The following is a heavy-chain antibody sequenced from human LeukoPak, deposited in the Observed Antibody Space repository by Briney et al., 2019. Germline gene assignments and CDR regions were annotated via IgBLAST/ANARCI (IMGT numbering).Heavy chain of an antibody. J-gene: IGHJ4*02. CDR2: INHSGST. CDR3: ARGGLGKMATIFAY. CDR1: GGSFSGYY. Sequence: SETLSLTCAVYGGSFSGYYWSWIRQPPGKGLEWIGEINHSGSTNYNPSLKSRVTISVDTSKNQFSLKLSSVTAADTAVYYCARGGLGKMATIFAYWGQEPLATVSS. V-gene: IGHV4-34*01. D-gene: IGHD5-24*01.